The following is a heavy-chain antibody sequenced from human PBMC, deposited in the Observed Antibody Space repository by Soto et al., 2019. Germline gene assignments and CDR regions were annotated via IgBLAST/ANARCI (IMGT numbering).Heavy chain of an antibody. J-gene: IGHJ6*02. CDR1: GFTFSAYY. CDR3: ARSLLDEYSSSWRSAYYGMDV. V-gene: IGHV1-2*02. Sequence: QVQLVQSGAEVKKPGASVKVSCKASGFTFSAYYIYWVRQAPGQGLEWIGWINPNSGGTNNAQKFQGRVTMTRDTSTSTVYMELRALISDETAVYFCARSLLDEYSSSWRSAYYGMDVWGQGTTVTVSS. CDR2: INPNSGGT. D-gene: IGHD2-2*01.